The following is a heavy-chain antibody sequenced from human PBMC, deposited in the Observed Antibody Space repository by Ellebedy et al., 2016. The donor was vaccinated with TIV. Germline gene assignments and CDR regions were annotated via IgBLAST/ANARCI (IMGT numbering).Heavy chain of an antibody. CDR2: INSKTDGGTT. V-gene: IGHV3-15*01. D-gene: IGHD6-13*01. J-gene: IGHJ4*02. Sequence: GGSLRLSXAASGFTFSSYGMHWVRQAPGKGLECLGLINSKTDGGTTDYAAPVKGRFTISRDDSKNTLYLQMNSLKTEDTAVYYCTTDSKYSSSWYGSFDYWGQGTLVTISS. CDR3: TTDSKYSSSWYGSFDY. CDR1: GFTFSSYG.